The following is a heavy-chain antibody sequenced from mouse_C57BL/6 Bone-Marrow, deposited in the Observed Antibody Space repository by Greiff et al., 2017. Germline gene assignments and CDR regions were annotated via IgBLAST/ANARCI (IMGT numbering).Heavy chain of an antibody. D-gene: IGHD1-1*01. CDR3: YYGSRNWYFDV. CDR2: INPYNGGT. Sequence: VQLQQSGPVLVKPGASVKMSCKASGYTFTDYYMNWVKQSHGKSLEWIGVINPYNGGTSYNQKFKGKATLTVDKSSSTAYMELNSLTSEDSAVYYCYYGSRNWYFDVWGTGTTVTVSS. J-gene: IGHJ1*03. V-gene: IGHV1-19*01. CDR1: GYTFTDYY.